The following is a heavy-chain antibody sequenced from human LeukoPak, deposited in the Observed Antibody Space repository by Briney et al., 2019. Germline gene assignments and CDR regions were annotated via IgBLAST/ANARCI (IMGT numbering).Heavy chain of an antibody. V-gene: IGHV3-48*03. D-gene: IGHD1-1*01. CDR3: ARDATGTTAYFDY. J-gene: IGHJ4*02. CDR2: TSSSGSTI. Sequence: GGSLRLSCAASGFTFSSYEMNWVRKAPGKGLEWVSYTSSSGSTIYYADSVKGRFTISRDNAKNSLYLQMNSLRAEDTAVYYCARDATGTTAYFDYWGPGTLVTVSS. CDR1: GFTFSSYE.